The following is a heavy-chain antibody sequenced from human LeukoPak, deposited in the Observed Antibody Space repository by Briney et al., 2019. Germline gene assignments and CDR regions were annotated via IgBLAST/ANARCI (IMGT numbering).Heavy chain of an antibody. D-gene: IGHD6-19*01. CDR1: GYTFTGYY. CDR2: INPNSGGT. J-gene: IGHJ4*02. CDR3: ARSADFRVAGKIFDY. V-gene: IGHV1-2*02. Sequence: GASVKVSCTASGYTFTGYYMHWVRQAPGQGLEWMGWINPNSGGTNYAQKFQGRVTMTRDTSISTAYMELSRLRSDDTAVYYCARSADFRVAGKIFDYWGQGTLVTVSS.